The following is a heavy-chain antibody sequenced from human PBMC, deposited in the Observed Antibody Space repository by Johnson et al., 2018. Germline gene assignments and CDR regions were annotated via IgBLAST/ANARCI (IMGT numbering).Heavy chain of an antibody. Sequence: VQLQESGGGLVKPGGSLRLSCAASGFTFSSYNMNWVRQAPGKGLEWVSSISSSSGYIYYADSVKGRFTISRDNAKNSLYVQMNSLRAEDTAGYYCARATWNGEDYGMDVWGQGTTVTVSS. V-gene: IGHV3-21*01. CDR1: GFTFSSYN. CDR3: ARATWNGEDYGMDV. CDR2: ISSSSGYI. J-gene: IGHJ6*02. D-gene: IGHD1-1*01.